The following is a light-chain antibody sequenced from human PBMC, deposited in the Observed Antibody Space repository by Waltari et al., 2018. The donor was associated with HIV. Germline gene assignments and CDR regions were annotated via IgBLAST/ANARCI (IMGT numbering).Light chain of an antibody. CDR2: ENA. Sequence: SYEVTQRPSVSVALRQTAKIICGGNYIQAKCVHWYQQKTVQAPLLVMYENAGRRSGVPDRFSGSTWGYTATLTINRGQSGDEAHYYCQVWDSGHVIFGGGTKLTVL. CDR3: QVWDSGHVI. CDR1: YIQAKC. V-gene: IGLV3-9*01. J-gene: IGLJ2*01.